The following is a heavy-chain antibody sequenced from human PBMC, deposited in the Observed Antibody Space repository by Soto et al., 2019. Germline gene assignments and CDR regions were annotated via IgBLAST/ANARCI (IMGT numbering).Heavy chain of an antibody. CDR3: ARGDYDFWSGYFGPSDY. D-gene: IGHD3-3*01. V-gene: IGHV4-59*01. CDR2: IYYSGST. Sequence: SETLSITCTVSGGSISSYYWSWIRQPPGKGLEWIWYIYYSGSTNYNPSLKSRVTISVDTSKNQFSLKLSSVTAADTAVYYCARGDYDFWSGYFGPSDYWGQGTLVTVS. CDR1: GGSISSYY. J-gene: IGHJ4*02.